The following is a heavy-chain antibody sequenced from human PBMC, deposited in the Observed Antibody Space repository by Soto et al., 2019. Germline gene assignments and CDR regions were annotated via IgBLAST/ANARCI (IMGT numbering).Heavy chain of an antibody. V-gene: IGHV6-1*01. CDR3: ARDYPTIFGVVIGDNWFDP. CDR1: GDSVSSNSAA. CDR2: TYYRSKWYN. Sequence: SQTLSLTCAISGDSVSSNSAAWNWIRQSPSGGLEWLGRTYYRSKWYNDYAVSVKSRITINPDTSKNQFSLQLNSVTPEDTAVYYCARDYPTIFGVVIGDNWFDPWGQGTLVTVSS. D-gene: IGHD3-3*01. J-gene: IGHJ5*02.